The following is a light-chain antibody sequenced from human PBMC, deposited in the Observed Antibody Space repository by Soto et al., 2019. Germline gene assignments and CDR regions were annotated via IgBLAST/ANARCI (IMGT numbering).Light chain of an antibody. Sequence: DLQLTQSPSFLSASVGDRVTITCRASQAISSYLAWFQQRPGKAPKVLIYAASTLQSGVPSRFSGSGSGTEFALTISSLQPEDFATYFCQQLNSYPWTFGQGTKVDIK. CDR3: QQLNSYPWT. V-gene: IGKV1-9*01. J-gene: IGKJ1*01. CDR2: AAS. CDR1: QAISSY.